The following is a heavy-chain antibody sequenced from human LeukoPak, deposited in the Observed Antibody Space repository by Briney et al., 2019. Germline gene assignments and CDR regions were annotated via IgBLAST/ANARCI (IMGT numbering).Heavy chain of an antibody. V-gene: IGHV3-20*04. CDR1: GFTFDDYG. CDR2: ISWNGGTT. J-gene: IGHJ4*02. D-gene: IGHD1-1*01. CDR3: ARLGGNWNAPGDY. Sequence: PGWCLRLSCAASGFTFDDYGMSWVRQAPGKGLDWVSGISWNGGTTGYADYVKGRFTIPRDDAKKSLYLQMNSLRAEDTALYYCARLGGNWNAPGDYWGQGTLVTVSS.